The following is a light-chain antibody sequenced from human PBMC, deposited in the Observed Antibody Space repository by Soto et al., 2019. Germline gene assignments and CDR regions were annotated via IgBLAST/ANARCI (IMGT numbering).Light chain of an antibody. CDR3: RQYGSSLWT. J-gene: IGKJ1*01. V-gene: IGKV3-20*01. CDR1: QSVSSSY. Sequence: EIVLTQSPGTLSLSPGERATLSCRASQSVSSSYLAWYQQKPGQAPRLLIYGASSRATGIPDRFSGSGSGTDFTLTISRVEPEDFAVYYCRQYGSSLWTFGQGTKVDIK. CDR2: GAS.